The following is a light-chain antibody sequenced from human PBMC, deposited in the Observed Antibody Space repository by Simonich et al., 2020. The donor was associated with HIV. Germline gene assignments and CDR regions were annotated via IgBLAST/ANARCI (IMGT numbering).Light chain of an antibody. CDR2: AAA. CDR1: HSVSSSS. Sequence: EIVLTQSPGTLSLSPGERITLSCRASHSVSSSSLAGYQQKPGLAPRLLIYAAASRATGIPDRFSGSGSGTDFTLTISRLEPEDFAVYHCQLYGSLALTFGGGTKVEIK. V-gene: IGKV3-20*01. J-gene: IGKJ4*01. CDR3: QLYGSLALT.